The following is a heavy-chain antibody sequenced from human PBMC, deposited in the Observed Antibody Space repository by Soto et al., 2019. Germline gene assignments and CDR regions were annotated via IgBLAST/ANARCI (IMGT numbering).Heavy chain of an antibody. D-gene: IGHD3-10*01. V-gene: IGHV3-23*01. CDR1: GFTFSSYA. J-gene: IGHJ4*02. CDR2: ISGSGGST. Sequence: GGSLRLSCAASGFTFSSYAMTWVRQAPGKGLEWVSAISGSGGSTYYADSVKGRFTISRDNSKNTLYLQMNSLRAEDTAVYYCAKASDYYGWGSPLDYWGQGTLVTVSS. CDR3: AKASDYYGWGSPLDY.